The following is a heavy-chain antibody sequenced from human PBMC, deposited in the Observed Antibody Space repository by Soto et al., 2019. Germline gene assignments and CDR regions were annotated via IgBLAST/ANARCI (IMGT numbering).Heavy chain of an antibody. V-gene: IGHV4-30-4*01. CDR3: ARVGDIAAAGTLDY. J-gene: IGHJ4*02. CDR1: GGSISSGDYY. CDR2: IYYSGST. Sequence: SETLSLTCTVSGGSISSGDYYWSWIRQPPGKGLEWIGYIYYSGSTYYNPSLKSRVTISVDTSKSQFSLKLSSVTAADTAVYYCARVGDIAAAGTLDYWGQGTLVTVSS. D-gene: IGHD6-13*01.